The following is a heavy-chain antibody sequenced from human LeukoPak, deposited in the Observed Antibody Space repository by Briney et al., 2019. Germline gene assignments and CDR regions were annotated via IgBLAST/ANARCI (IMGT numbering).Heavy chain of an antibody. CDR1: GFIVGNNY. V-gene: IGHV3-74*01. D-gene: IGHD3-22*01. CDR3: TRDKKYYYDSNGMDV. Sequence: GGSLRLSCAASGFIVGNNYMSWVRQAPGKGLVWVSRINNDGSRTTYADSVKGRFTISRDNAKNTVYLRMNSLRAEDTAVYFCTRDKKYYYDSNGMDVWGQGTTVTVTS. CDR2: INNDGSRT. J-gene: IGHJ6*02.